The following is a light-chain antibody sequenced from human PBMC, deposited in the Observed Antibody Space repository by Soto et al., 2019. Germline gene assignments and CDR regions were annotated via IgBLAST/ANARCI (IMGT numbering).Light chain of an antibody. CDR2: GAS. Sequence: EKVMTQSPATLSVSPGERATLSCRASQSVSSNLAWYQQKPGQAPRLLIYGASTRATGIPARFSGSGSGTEFTLTISSLQSEDFAVYYCQQYHNWPPITFGQGTRLENK. V-gene: IGKV3-15*01. CDR1: QSVSSN. CDR3: QQYHNWPPIT. J-gene: IGKJ5*01.